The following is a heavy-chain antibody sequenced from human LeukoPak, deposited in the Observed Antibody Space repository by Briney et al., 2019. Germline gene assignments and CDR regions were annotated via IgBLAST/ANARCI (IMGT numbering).Heavy chain of an antibody. V-gene: IGHV4-59*08. CDR1: GGSISSYY. Sequence: SETLSLTCTVSGGSISSYYWSWIRQPPGKGLEWIGYIYYSGSTNYNPSLKSRVTISVDTSKNQFSLKLSSVTAGDTAVYYCARRMDYYYYMDVWGKGTTVTVSS. J-gene: IGHJ6*03. CDR2: IYYSGST. CDR3: ARRMDYYYYMDV.